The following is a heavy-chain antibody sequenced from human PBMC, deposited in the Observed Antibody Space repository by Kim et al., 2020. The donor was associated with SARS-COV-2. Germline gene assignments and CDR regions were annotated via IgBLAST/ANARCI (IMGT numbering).Heavy chain of an antibody. CDR2: INRDGSKT. D-gene: IGHD1-26*01. J-gene: IGHJ3*02. V-gene: IGHV3-74*01. Sequence: GGSLRLSCAASGFTFSSYWMHWVRQAPGKGLVWVSSINRDGSKTTYADSVKGRFTISRGNAKNTLYLQMNSLRAEDTAVYYCGRDGGGATFAIDIWGQGT. CDR1: GFTFSSYW. CDR3: GRDGGGATFAIDI.